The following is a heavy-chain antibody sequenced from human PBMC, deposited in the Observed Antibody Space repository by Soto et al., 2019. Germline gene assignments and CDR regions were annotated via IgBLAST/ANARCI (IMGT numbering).Heavy chain of an antibody. CDR3: ARDRERDAWYEDY. D-gene: IGHD6-13*01. J-gene: IGHJ4*02. CDR1: GFSFSNYA. CDR2: ISGRDDST. V-gene: IGHV3-23*01. Sequence: GSLRLSGVASGFSFSNYAMSWVRQAPGKGLEWVSVISGRDDSTYYADSVKGRFTISRDNSKNTLYLQMNSLRAEDTAVYYCARDRERDAWYEDYWGQGTLVTVSS.